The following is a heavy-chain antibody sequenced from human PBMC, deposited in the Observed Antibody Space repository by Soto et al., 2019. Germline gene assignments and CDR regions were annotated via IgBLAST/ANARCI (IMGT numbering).Heavy chain of an antibody. CDR1: GFTFSSYA. CDR3: ASSGYSYGAYYYYYGMDV. CDR2: ISYDGSNK. Sequence: GGSLRLSCAASGFTFSSYAMHWVRQAPGKGLEWVAVISYDGSNKYYADSVKGRFTISRDNSKNTLYLQMNSLRAEDTAVYYCASSGYSYGAYYYYYGMDVWGQGTTVTVSS. V-gene: IGHV3-30-3*01. J-gene: IGHJ6*02. D-gene: IGHD5-18*01.